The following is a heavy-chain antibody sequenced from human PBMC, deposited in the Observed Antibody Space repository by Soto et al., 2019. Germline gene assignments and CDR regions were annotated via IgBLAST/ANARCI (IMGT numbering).Heavy chain of an antibody. V-gene: IGHV4-31*03. J-gene: IGHJ4*02. Sequence: SESLSLTCPVSGVVTFSGSSYWSWIRQRPGKGLECLGYIFNSGSAYYNPCLRSRVTISIDTSKEEFSLTLSSVTAAYTAVYFCARGYSGYDYNFDYWGQGISVTVSS. D-gene: IGHD5-12*01. CDR3: ARGYSGYDYNFDY. CDR1: GVVTFSGSSY. CDR2: IFNSGSA.